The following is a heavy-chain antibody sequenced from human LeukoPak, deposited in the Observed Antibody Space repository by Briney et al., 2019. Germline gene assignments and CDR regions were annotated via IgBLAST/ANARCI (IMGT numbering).Heavy chain of an antibody. J-gene: IGHJ3*02. CDR2: IKLDGSQK. CDR3: AREKVATASAFDI. D-gene: IGHD4-23*01. CDR1: GFTFSSYA. V-gene: IGHV3-7*01. Sequence: GGSLRLSCAASGFTFSSYAMSWVRQAPGKGLEWVANIKLDGSQKFYVDSVEGRFTISRDNTKKSLYLQMSSLRAEDTAVYYCAREKVATASAFDIWGQGTMVTVSS.